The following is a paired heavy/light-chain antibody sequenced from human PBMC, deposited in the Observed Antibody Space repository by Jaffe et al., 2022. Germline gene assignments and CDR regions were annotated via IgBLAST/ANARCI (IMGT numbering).Light chain of an antibody. V-gene: IGKV3-15*01. CDR3: QQYNNWPPYMYT. CDR1: QSVSSN. J-gene: IGKJ2*01. CDR2: GAS. Sequence: EIVMTQSPATLSVSPGERATLSCRASQSVSSNLAWYQQKPGQAPRLLIYGASTRATGIPARFSGSGSGTEFTLTISSLQSEDFAVYYCQQYNNWPPYMYTFGQGTKLEIK.
Heavy chain of an antibody. D-gene: IGHD3-22*01. Sequence: EVQLVESGGGLVQPGGSLRLSCAASGFTFSSYEMNWVRQAPGKGLEWVSYISSSGSTIYYADSVKGRFTISRDNAKNSLYLQMNSLRAEDTAVYYCASYGFGDYYDSSAIKRAEYFQHWGQGTLVTVSS. V-gene: IGHV3-48*03. J-gene: IGHJ1*01. CDR3: ASYGFGDYYDSSAIKRAEYFQH. CDR1: GFTFSSYE. CDR2: ISSSGSTI.